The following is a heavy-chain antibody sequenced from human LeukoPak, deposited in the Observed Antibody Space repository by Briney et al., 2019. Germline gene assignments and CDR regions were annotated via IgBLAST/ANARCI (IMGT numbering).Heavy chain of an antibody. CDR3: ARSHYSSGGCGF. D-gene: IGHD6-19*01. CDR2: IHSSGRCT. V-gene: IGHV1-46*01. J-gene: IGHJ4*02. Sequence: SVKVSFKGSGYTFTHYHIHWVGQAPGQGLEGMGIIHSSGRCTSYAQKFQDRITLTSHTSPRTVYMELSSQRSDDTAVYYFARSHYSSGGCGFWGEGTLDRVSS. CDR1: GYTFTHYH.